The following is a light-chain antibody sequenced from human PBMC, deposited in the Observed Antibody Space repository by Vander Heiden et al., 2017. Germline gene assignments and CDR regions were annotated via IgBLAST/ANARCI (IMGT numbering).Light chain of an antibody. Sequence: SSELTQAPSVSVSPGQTARITCSGDALPKQYAYWYQQKPGQAPVLVIYTDSERPSGIPERCSGSSSGTTVTLTISGVQAEDEADYYCQSADSSGTYQVFGGGTKLTVL. J-gene: IGLJ3*02. CDR1: ALPKQY. V-gene: IGLV3-25*03. CDR2: TDS. CDR3: QSADSSGTYQV.